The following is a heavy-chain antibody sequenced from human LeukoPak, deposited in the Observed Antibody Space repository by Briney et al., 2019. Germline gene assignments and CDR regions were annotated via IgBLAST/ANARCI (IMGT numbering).Heavy chain of an antibody. D-gene: IGHD3-3*01. CDR3: ARDMPYDFWSGYQIDY. V-gene: IGHV1-46*01. CDR2: INPSGCST. CDR1: GYTLPSYY. J-gene: IGHJ4*02. Sequence: ASVKVSCKASGYTLPSYYMHWVRQAPGQGLEWMGIINPSGCSTSCAQKFQGRVTMHRHTSINTPHMEMRRQISDDTAVYYCARDMPYDFWSGYQIDYWGQGTLVTVSS.